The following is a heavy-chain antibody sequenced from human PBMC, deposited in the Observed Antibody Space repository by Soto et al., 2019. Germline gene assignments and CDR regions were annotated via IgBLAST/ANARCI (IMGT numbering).Heavy chain of an antibody. J-gene: IGHJ3*02. CDR1: GYTFTSYG. CDR3: AGDRYMRYCSSTSCYSLAFDI. CDR2: ISAYNGNT. D-gene: IGHD2-2*01. V-gene: IGHV1-18*01. Sequence: ASVKVSCKASGYTFTSYGISWVRQAPGQGLEWMGWISAYNGNTNYAQKLQGRVTMTTDTSTSTAYMELRSLRSDDTAVYYCAGDRYMRYCSSTSCYSLAFDIWGQGTMVTVSS.